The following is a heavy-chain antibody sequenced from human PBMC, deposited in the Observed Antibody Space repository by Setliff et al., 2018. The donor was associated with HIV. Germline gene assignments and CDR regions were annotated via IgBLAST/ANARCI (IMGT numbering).Heavy chain of an antibody. V-gene: IGHV3-64*03. J-gene: IGHJ4*02. CDR2: ISNNGETT. CDR1: IFGFSDYT. Sequence: PGGSLRLSCSVSIFGFSDYTMHWVRQAPGKGLKFVSAISNNGETTYYADSVRGRFTISRDNSKNELYLQMSSLRSEDTAIYYCVKVPDGPWGQGTLVTVSS. CDR3: VKVPDGP. D-gene: IGHD4-17*01.